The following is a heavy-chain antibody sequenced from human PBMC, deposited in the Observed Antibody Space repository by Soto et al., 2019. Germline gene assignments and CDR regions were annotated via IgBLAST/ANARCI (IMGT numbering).Heavy chain of an antibody. CDR2: ISGYNGNT. CDR1: GYSFTTYG. V-gene: IGHV1-18*01. J-gene: IGHJ6*02. CDR3: ARESPAPYYYYGMDV. Sequence: QVQRVQSRGEVKKPGASVKVSCKTSGYSFTTYGISWVRQAPGQGLEWMGWISGYNGNTNYAQKLQGRVTMTTDTSTSTAYMELRSLRSDDTAVYYCARESPAPYYYYGMDVWGQGSTVTVSS.